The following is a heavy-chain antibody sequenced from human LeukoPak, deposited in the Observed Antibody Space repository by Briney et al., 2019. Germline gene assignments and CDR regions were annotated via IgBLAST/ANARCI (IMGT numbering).Heavy chain of an antibody. Sequence: GGSLRLSCAASGFTFSSYWMSWVRQAPGKGLEWVANIKQDGSEKYYVDSVKGRFTISRDNAKNSLYLQMNSLRAEDTAVYYCAKDENRMRVTMTRAGYSYGYPGYWGQGTLVTVSS. CDR2: IKQDGSEK. CDR1: GFTFSSYW. V-gene: IGHV3-7*01. J-gene: IGHJ4*02. D-gene: IGHD5-18*01. CDR3: AKDENRMRVTMTRAGYSYGYPGY.